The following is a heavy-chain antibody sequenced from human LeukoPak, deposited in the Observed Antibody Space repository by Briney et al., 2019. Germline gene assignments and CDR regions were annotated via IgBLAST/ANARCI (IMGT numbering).Heavy chain of an antibody. D-gene: IGHD3-10*01. CDR1: GFTFSAYD. Sequence: GSLRLSCAASGFTFSAYDLNWVRQAPGKGLEWVSHISTGSTDIYYADSVKGRFTISRENAKNSLYLQMNSLRAGDTAVYYCARGRSTYYYGSGTYYYDYWGQGTLVTVSS. CDR3: ARGRSTYYYGSGTYYYDY. V-gene: IGHV3-48*01. CDR2: ISTGSTDI. J-gene: IGHJ4*02.